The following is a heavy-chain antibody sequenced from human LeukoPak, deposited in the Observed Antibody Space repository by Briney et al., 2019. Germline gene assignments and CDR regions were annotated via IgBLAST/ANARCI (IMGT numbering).Heavy chain of an antibody. CDR2: INHSGST. CDR3: ASLPYCTNGVCSTNYFDY. D-gene: IGHD2-8*01. Sequence: SETLSLTCAVYGGSFSGYYWSWIRQPPGKGLAWIGEINHSGSTNYNPSLKSRVTISVDTSKNQFSLKLSSVTAADTAVYYCASLPYCTNGVCSTNYFDYWGQGTLVTVSS. CDR1: GGSFSGYY. V-gene: IGHV4-34*01. J-gene: IGHJ4*02.